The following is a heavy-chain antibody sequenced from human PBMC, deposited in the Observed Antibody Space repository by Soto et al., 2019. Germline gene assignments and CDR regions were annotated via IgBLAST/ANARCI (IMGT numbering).Heavy chain of an antibody. CDR2: ISAYNGNT. J-gene: IGHJ4*02. Sequence: QVQLVQSGAEVKKPGASVKVSCKASGYTFTSYGISWVRQAPGQGLEWMGWISAYNGNTNYAQKVQGRVTITPDTSTSTAYMELRSLRSDDTAVYYCARVKCGCYSATVTDYWGQGTLVTVSS. CDR3: ARVKCGCYSATVTDY. CDR1: GYTFTSYG. V-gene: IGHV1-18*01. D-gene: IGHD2-21*01.